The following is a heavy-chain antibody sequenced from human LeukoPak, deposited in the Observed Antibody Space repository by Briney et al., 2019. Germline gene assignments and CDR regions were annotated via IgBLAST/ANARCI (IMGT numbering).Heavy chain of an antibody. D-gene: IGHD5-18*01. J-gene: IGHJ4*02. CDR3: ATGSYGWEYFDY. Sequence: ASVKVSCKVSGYTLTELSMHWVRQAPGKGLEWMGGFDPEGGETIYAQKFQGRVTMTEDTSTDTAYMELSSLRSEDTAVYYCATGSYGWEYFDYWGQGTLVTVSS. V-gene: IGHV1-24*01. CDR1: GYTLTELS. CDR2: FDPEGGET.